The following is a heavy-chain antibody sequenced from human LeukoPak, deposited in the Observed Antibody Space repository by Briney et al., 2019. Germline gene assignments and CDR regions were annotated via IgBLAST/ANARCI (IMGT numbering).Heavy chain of an antibody. Sequence: SETLSLTCTASGGSISSYYWSWIRQPAGKGLEWMARIYSSGSTNYNPSLKSRVTMSLATSKTQSSLRLSCVTAEATAVYYCARASSGTYYTFDYWGQGTLVTVSS. D-gene: IGHD3-10*01. V-gene: IGHV4-4*07. CDR3: ARASSGTYYTFDY. CDR1: GGSISSYY. CDR2: IYSSGST. J-gene: IGHJ4*02.